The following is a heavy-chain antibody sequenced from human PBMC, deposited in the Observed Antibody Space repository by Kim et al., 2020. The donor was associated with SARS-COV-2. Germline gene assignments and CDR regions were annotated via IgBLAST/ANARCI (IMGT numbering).Heavy chain of an antibody. J-gene: IGHJ1*01. CDR1: GFTFSAYA. D-gene: IGHD3-22*01. CDR3: AKHFGSSGSEFHH. CDR2: ISGSDGTT. V-gene: IGHV3-23*01. Sequence: GGSLRLSCAASGFTFSAYAMGWVRQAPGKGLEWVSGISGSDGTTYYADSVKGQFIISRDNSKNTLHLQMNSLRAEDTAINYCAKHFGSSGSEFHHWGQGTLVTVSS.